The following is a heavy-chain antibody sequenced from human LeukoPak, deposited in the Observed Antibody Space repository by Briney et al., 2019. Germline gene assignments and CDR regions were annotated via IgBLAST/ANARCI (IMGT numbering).Heavy chain of an antibody. CDR1: GGSISGYY. Sequence: PSETLSLTCTVSGGSISGYYWSWIRQPPGKGLEWVGYISYSGSTNYNPSLKSRVTISVDTSKNQFSLKLSSVTAADTAIYYCARDGRAGSLFAYWGQGTLVTVTS. J-gene: IGHJ4*02. D-gene: IGHD6-19*01. CDR3: ARDGRAGSLFAY. CDR2: ISYSGST. V-gene: IGHV4-59*01.